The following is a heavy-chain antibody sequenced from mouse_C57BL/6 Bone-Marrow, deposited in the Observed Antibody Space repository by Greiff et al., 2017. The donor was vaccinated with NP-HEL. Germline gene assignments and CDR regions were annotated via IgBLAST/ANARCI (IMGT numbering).Heavy chain of an antibody. CDR3: ARDEVLPVAY. CDR2: ISDGGSYT. Sequence: EVHLVESGGGLVKPGGSLKLSCAASGFTFSSYAMSWVRQTPETRLAWVATISDGGSYTYYPDNVKGRCTISRDKSNNNLYLQMSHLKSEDTAMYYCARDEVLPVAYWGQGTLVTVSA. CDR1: GFTFSSYA. D-gene: IGHD1-1*01. J-gene: IGHJ3*01. V-gene: IGHV5-4*01.